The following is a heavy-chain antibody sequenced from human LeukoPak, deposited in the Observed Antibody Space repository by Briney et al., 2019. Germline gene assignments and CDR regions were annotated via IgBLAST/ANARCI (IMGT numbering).Heavy chain of an antibody. CDR1: GFTFSSYW. Sequence: GGSLRLSCAASGFTFSSYWMHWVRQAPGKGLVWVSRINSDGSSTSYADSVKGRFTISRDNAKNTLYLQMNSLRAEDTAVYYCARGSKDFRSGYYYYMDVWGKGTTVAVSS. CDR2: INSDGSST. D-gene: IGHD3-3*01. CDR3: ARGSKDFRSGYYYYMDV. J-gene: IGHJ6*03. V-gene: IGHV3-74*01.